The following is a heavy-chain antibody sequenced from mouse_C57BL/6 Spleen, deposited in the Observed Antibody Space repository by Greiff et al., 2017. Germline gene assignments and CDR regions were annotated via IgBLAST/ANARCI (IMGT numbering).Heavy chain of an antibody. CDR1: GFTFSDYY. V-gene: IGHV5-12*01. Sequence: EVKLMESGGGLVQPGGSLKLSCAASGFTFSDYYMYWVRQTPEKRLEWVAYISNGGGSTYYPDTVKGRFTISRDNAKNTLYLQMSRLKSDDTAMYYCARHFDVWGTGTTVTVSS. CDR3: ARHFDV. CDR2: ISNGGGST. J-gene: IGHJ1*03.